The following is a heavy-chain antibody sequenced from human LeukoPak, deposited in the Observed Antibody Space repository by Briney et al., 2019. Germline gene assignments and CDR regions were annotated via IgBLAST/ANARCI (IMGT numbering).Heavy chain of an antibody. Sequence: SETLSLTCTVSGDSITSDIYYWDWIRQSPGKRLEWIGKIYYTGTTTTSPSLRGRVTMSVDTSKNQFSLKLSSVTAADTAVYYCARASSLSYYFGMDVWGQGTTVIVSS. CDR2: IYYTGTT. CDR3: ARASSLSYYFGMDV. J-gene: IGHJ6*02. V-gene: IGHV4-39*01. CDR1: GDSITSDIYY.